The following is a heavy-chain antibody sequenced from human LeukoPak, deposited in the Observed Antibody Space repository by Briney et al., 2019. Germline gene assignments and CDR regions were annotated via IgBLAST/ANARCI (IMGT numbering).Heavy chain of an antibody. CDR1: GFNFNDYD. V-gene: IGHV3-9*01. J-gene: IGHJ6*03. Sequence: PGGSLRLSCAASGFNFNDYDINWVRQVPGKGLEWVSGISWNSGSIGYADSVKGRFTISRDNAANSLYLQMNSLRAEDTAVYYCARDPYSGAYGTDYYYYMDLWGQGTTVTISS. CDR3: ARDPYSGAYGTDYYYYMDL. CDR2: ISWNSGSI. D-gene: IGHD1-26*01.